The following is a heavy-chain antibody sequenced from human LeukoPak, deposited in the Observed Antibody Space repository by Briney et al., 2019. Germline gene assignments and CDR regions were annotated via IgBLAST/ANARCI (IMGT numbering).Heavy chain of an antibody. D-gene: IGHD2-15*01. CDR1: GFTFSSFE. Sequence: GGSLRLSCAASGFTFSSFEMNWVRQAPGKGLEWISYISSSGDTIYYADSVKGRFTISRDNAKNSLYLQMSSLRDEDTAVYYCARGRLTCSGGSCYSWYFDLWGRGTLVTVSS. J-gene: IGHJ2*01. CDR2: ISSSGDTI. V-gene: IGHV3-48*03. CDR3: ARGRLTCSGGSCYSWYFDL.